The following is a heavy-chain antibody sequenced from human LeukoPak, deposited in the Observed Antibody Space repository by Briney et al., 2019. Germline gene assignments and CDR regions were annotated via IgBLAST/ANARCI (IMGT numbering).Heavy chain of an antibody. CDR1: GGSISSGSYY. CDR2: TYTSGST. Sequence: PSETLSLTCTVSGGSISSGSYYWSWIRQPAGKGLEWIGRTYTSGSTNYNPSLKSRVTISVDTSKNQFSLKLSSVTAADTAVYYCARDVASHSNDAFDIWGQGTMVTVSS. V-gene: IGHV4-61*02. D-gene: IGHD2-2*01. CDR3: ARDVASHSNDAFDI. J-gene: IGHJ3*02.